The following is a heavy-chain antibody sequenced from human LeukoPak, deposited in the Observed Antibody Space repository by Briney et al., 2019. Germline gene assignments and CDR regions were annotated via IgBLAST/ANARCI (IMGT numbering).Heavy chain of an antibody. Sequence: ASVKVSCKASGGTFSSYAISWVRQAPGQGLGWMGGIIPIFGTANYAQEFQGRVTITADESTSTAYMELSSLRSEDTAVYYCARVKGPGYSSSWTHYYYYYYMDVWGKGTTVTVSS. CDR2: IIPIFGTA. V-gene: IGHV1-69*01. CDR3: ARVKGPGYSSSWTHYYYYYYMDV. J-gene: IGHJ6*03. CDR1: GGTFSSYA. D-gene: IGHD6-13*01.